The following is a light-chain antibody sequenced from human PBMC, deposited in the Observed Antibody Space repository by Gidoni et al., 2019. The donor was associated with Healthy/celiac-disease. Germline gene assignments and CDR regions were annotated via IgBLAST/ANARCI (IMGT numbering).Light chain of an antibody. CDR1: SSNIGAGYD. J-gene: IGLJ2*01. CDR3: QSYDSSLSVHVV. CDR2: GNS. V-gene: IGLV1-40*01. Sequence: QSVLTQPPSVSGAPGQRGTISCTGSSSNIGAGYDVHGYQQLPGTAPKLLIYGNSNRPSWVPDRFSGSKSGTSASLAITGLQAEDEADYYCQSYDSSLSVHVVFGGGTKLTVL.